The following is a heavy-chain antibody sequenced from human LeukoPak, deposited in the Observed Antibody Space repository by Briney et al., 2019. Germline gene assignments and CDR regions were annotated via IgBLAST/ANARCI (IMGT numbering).Heavy chain of an antibody. V-gene: IGHV3-74*01. J-gene: IGHJ4*02. Sequence: QPGGSLRLSCAASGFTFSSYWMHWVRQAPGKGLEWVSRINSDGSSTSYADSVKGRFTISRDNAKNTLYLQMNSLRAEDTAVYYCARPDGSYYLYWGQGTLVTVSS. CDR2: INSDGSST. D-gene: IGHD1-26*01. CDR3: ARPDGSYYLY. CDR1: GFTFSSYW.